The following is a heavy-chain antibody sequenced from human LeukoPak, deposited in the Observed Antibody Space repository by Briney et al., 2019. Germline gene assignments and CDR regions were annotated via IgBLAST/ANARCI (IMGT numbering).Heavy chain of an antibody. CDR1: GFTFSSYA. CDR2: ISADGTEK. J-gene: IGHJ3*02. D-gene: IGHD6-19*01. Sequence: GGSLRLSCVASGFTFSSYALHWLRQAPGKGLEWVAVISADGTEKYYADSVKGRFTMSRDNSQNTLYLQMNSLRTEDTAVYYCARDAPYSGGCCAFDIWGQGTMVTVSS. CDR3: ARDAPYSGGCCAFDI. V-gene: IGHV3-30-3*01.